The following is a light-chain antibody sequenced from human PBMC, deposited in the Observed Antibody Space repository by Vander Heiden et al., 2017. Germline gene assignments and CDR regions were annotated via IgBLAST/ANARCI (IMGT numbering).Light chain of an antibody. Sequence: SYEPTQPTPVFVSPGQTASITCSGDKLGDKYACWYQQKPGQSPVLVIYQDSKRPSGIPERFSGSNSGNTATLTISGTQAMDEADYYCQAWDSSTVVFGGGTKLTVL. CDR3: QAWDSSTVV. J-gene: IGLJ2*01. V-gene: IGLV3-1*01. CDR2: QDS. CDR1: KLGDKY.